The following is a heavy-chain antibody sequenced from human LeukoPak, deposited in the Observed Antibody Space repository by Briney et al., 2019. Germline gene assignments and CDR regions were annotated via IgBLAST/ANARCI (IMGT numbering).Heavy chain of an antibody. CDR2: IIPIFGTA. Sequence: ASVKVSCKASGGTFSSYAISWVRQAPGQGLEWMGGIIPIFGTANYAQKFQGRVTITTDESTSTAYMELSSLRSEDTAVYYCAREGGYYDSSGYYLRWGQGTRVTVSS. J-gene: IGHJ4*02. D-gene: IGHD3-22*01. V-gene: IGHV1-69*05. CDR3: AREGGYYDSSGYYLR. CDR1: GGTFSSYA.